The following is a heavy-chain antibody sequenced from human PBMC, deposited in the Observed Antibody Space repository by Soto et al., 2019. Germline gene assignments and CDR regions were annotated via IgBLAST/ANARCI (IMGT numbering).Heavy chain of an antibody. J-gene: IGHJ6*03. V-gene: IGHV5-51*01. CDR3: ARLDLWFGELPLGDYYYMDV. D-gene: IGHD3-10*01. CDR1: GYSFTSYW. CDR2: IYPGDSDT. Sequence: GESLKISCKGSGYSFTSYWIGWVRQMPGKGLEWMGIIYPGDSDTRYSPSFQGQVTISADKSISTAYLQWSSLKASDTAMYYCARLDLWFGELPLGDYYYMDVWGKGTTVTVSS.